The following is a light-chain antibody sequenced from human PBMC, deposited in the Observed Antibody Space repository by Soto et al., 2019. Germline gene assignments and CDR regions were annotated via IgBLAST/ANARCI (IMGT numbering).Light chain of an antibody. CDR3: CSYADNYSYV. V-gene: IGLV2-23*01. CDR2: EDT. J-gene: IGLJ1*01. Sequence: QSVLTQPASVSGSPGQSISVSCTGTSSNVGRYNLVSWYQQHPGKAPKLIIYEDTKRPSGVSNRFSGSKSGNTASLAISGLQAEDEADYYCCSYADNYSYVFGTGTKVTVL. CDR1: SSNVGRYNL.